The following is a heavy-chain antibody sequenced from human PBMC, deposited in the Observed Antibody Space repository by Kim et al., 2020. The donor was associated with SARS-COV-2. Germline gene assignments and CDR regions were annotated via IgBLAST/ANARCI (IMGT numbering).Heavy chain of an antibody. Sequence: SETLSLTCTVSGGSISSGDYYWSWIRQHPGKGLEWIGHIYYSVSTYYNPSLKSRATMSEDTSKNQFSLKLSSVTDADTALYYCARALRRYKYGRIDYWG. CDR1: GGSISSGDYY. J-gene: IGHJ4*01. D-gene: IGHD4-17*01. V-gene: IGHV4-31*03. CDR2: IYYSVST. CDR3: ARALRRYKYGRIDY.